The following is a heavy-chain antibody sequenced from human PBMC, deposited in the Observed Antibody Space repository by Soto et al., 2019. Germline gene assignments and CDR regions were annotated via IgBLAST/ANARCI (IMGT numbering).Heavy chain of an antibody. CDR3: ARWRVRGVIDAYYYYGMDV. Sequence: SETLSRTCAVYGGSFSGYYWSWIRQPPGKGLEWIGETNHSGSTNYNPSPKSRVTLSVDTSKNQFSLKMSSVTAADTAVYYCARWRVRGVIDAYYYYGMDVWGQGTTVTVSS. V-gene: IGHV4-34*01. D-gene: IGHD3-10*01. J-gene: IGHJ6*02. CDR1: GGSFSGYY. CDR2: TNHSGST.